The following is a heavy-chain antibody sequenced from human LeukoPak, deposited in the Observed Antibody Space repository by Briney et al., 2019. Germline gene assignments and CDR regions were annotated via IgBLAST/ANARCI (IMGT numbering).Heavy chain of an antibody. CDR1: GGSFSGYY. Sequence: SETLSLTCAVYGGSFSGYYWSWIRQPPGKGLEWIGEINHSGRTNYNPSLKSRVTISVDTSKNQFSLKLSSVTAADTAVYYCARNYYDSSGYLPFDYWGQGTLVTVSS. D-gene: IGHD3-22*01. J-gene: IGHJ4*02. CDR3: ARNYYDSSGYLPFDY. V-gene: IGHV4-34*01. CDR2: INHSGRT.